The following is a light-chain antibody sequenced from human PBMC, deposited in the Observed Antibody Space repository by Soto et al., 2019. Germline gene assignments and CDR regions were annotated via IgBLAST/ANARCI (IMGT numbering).Light chain of an antibody. Sequence: QMPQSPSTLSASLGDRFAITCRASQNVGTWLAWYQQKPGKAPKVLIYKASSLESGVPSRFSGSGSGTEFTLTIRSLQPDDFATYYCQEYNSDWTFGQGTKVDIK. CDR2: KAS. CDR3: QEYNSDWT. V-gene: IGKV1-5*03. J-gene: IGKJ1*01. CDR1: QNVGTW.